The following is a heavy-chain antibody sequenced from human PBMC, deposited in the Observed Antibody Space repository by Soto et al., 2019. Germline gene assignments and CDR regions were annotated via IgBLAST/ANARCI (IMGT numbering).Heavy chain of an antibody. Sequence: XGSLRLSCTASGLTFQNHAMSWVRQAPGKGLEWVSVVSGNSGSTYYADSVRGRFTISRDNSKNTLYLQMNSLRAEDTALYYCARDPRVASRSYYFDYWGQGALVTVSS. V-gene: IGHV3-23*01. CDR1: GLTFQNHA. CDR2: VSGNSGST. J-gene: IGHJ4*02. D-gene: IGHD3-16*01. CDR3: ARDPRVASRSYYFDY.